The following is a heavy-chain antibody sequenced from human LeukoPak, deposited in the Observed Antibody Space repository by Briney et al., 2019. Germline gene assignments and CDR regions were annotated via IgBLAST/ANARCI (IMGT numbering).Heavy chain of an antibody. CDR2: TYTSGST. V-gene: IGHV4-61*02. CDR1: GGSISSGSYY. CDR3: AKEVYYYDSSGYYGY. J-gene: IGHJ4*02. D-gene: IGHD3-22*01. Sequence: PSETLSLTCTVSGGSISSGSYYWSWIRQPAGKGLEWIGRTYTSGSTNYNPSLKSRVTISVDTSKNQFSLKLSSVTAADTAVYYCAKEVYYYDSSGYYGYWGQGTLVTGSS.